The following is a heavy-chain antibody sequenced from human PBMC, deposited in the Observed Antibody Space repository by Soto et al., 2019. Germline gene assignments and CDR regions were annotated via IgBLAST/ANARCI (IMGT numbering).Heavy chain of an antibody. CDR2: INPNSGGT. V-gene: IGHV1-2*04. Sequence: EASVKVSCKASGYTFTGYYMHWVRQAPGQGLEWMGWINPNSGGTNYAQKFQGWVTMTRDTSISTAYMELSRLRSDDTAVYYCASTATRGVGYYGMDVWGQGTTVTVS. CDR1: GYTFTGYY. J-gene: IGHJ6*02. D-gene: IGHD2-15*01. CDR3: ASTATRGVGYYGMDV.